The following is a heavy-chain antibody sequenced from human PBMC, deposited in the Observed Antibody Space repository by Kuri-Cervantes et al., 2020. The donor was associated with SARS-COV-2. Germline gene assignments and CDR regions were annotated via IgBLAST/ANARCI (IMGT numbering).Heavy chain of an antibody. J-gene: IGHJ4*02. CDR3: AGGTRRYYDFWSGYFSPALDY. CDR1: GGSISSGSYY. Sequence: SETLSLTCTVSGGSISSGSYYWSWIRQPAGKGLEWIGRIYTSGSTNYNPSLKSRVTISVDTSKNQFSLKLSSVTAADTAVYYCAGGTRRYYDFWSGYFSPALDYWGQGTLVTCYS. V-gene: IGHV4-61*02. D-gene: IGHD3-3*01. CDR2: IYTSGST.